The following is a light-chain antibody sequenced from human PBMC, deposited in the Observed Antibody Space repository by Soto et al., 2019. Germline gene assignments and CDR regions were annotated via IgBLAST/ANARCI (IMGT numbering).Light chain of an antibody. CDR3: QQRADWWT. Sequence: IVVTQAPATLSLSPGERATLSCRASQSVSIHLAWYQQKPGQAHRLLIDDASNRATGIPARFSGSGSGTDFTLTISSLEPEDSAVYYCQQRADWWTFGQGTKVDIK. V-gene: IGKV3-11*01. J-gene: IGKJ1*01. CDR2: DAS. CDR1: QSVSIH.